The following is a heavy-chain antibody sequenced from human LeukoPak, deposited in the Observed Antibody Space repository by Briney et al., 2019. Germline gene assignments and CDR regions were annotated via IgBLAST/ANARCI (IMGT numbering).Heavy chain of an antibody. CDR1: GITFSDCY. Sequence: GGSLRLSCAVSGITFSDCYMSWIRQASGMGLEWVAYISSSGTTKYYADSVRGRFTISRDNAKNSLYLQMNSLRAEDTAVCYCTREEAMAAVDWGQGTLVTVSS. CDR3: TREEAMAAVD. CDR2: ISSSGTTK. J-gene: IGHJ4*02. V-gene: IGHV3-11*04. D-gene: IGHD5-18*01.